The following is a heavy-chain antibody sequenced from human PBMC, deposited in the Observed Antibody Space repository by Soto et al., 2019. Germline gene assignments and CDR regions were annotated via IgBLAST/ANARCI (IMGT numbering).Heavy chain of an antibody. Sequence: QVQLVQSGAEVKKPGASVKVSCKASGYTFTSFDINWVRQATGQGLEWMGWMSPNSGNTGYVQKFQGRVTMTGNTSIPTAYMELRSLGSEDTAVYFCARGPMHSSSSDYYYYMDVWGKGTTVTVSS. CDR1: GYTFTSFD. CDR2: MSPNSGNT. D-gene: IGHD6-6*01. V-gene: IGHV1-8*01. J-gene: IGHJ6*03. CDR3: ARGPMHSSSSDYYYYMDV.